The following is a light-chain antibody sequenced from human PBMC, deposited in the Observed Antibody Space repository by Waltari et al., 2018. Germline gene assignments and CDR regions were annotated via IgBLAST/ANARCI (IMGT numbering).Light chain of an antibody. CDR2: GNS. J-gene: IGLJ2*01. CDR3: QSYDSSLSGQGV. CDR1: SPNIGAGSD. V-gene: IGLV1-40*01. Sequence: QSVLTPPPSVSGAPGPRVTISCTGSSPNIGAGSDVHWYQQLPGTAPKLLIYGNSNRPSGVPDRFSGSKSGTSASLAITGLQAEDEADYYCQSYDSSLSGQGVFGGGTKLTVL.